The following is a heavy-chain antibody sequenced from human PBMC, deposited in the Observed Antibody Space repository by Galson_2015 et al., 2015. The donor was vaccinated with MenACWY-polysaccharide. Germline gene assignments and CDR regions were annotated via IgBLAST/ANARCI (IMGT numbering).Heavy chain of an antibody. V-gene: IGHV1-69*06. CDR1: GGSFSSFG. D-gene: IGHD3-10*01. J-gene: IGHJ4*02. CDR3: ARVPFRELTMVRGPLDY. Sequence: SVKVSCKASGGSFSSFGVSWVRQAPGQGLEWMGGIIPVFETSTYAQRFQGRVTISADKSTTTTFMEVTSLTSEDTAVYYCARVPFRELTMVRGPLDYWGQGTPLTVSS. CDR2: IIPVFETS.